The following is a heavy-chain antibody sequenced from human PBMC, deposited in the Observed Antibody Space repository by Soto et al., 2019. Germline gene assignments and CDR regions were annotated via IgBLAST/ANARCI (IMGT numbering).Heavy chain of an antibody. J-gene: IGHJ6*02. Sequence: GGSLRLSCAASGFTVSSNYMSWVRQAPGKGLEWVSVIYSGGSTHYADSVKGRFTISRDNSKNTLYLQMNSLRAEDTAVYYCARFSRYYGMDVWGQGTTVTVSS. CDR1: GFTVSSNY. CDR2: IYSGGST. V-gene: IGHV3-53*01. CDR3: ARFSRYYGMDV.